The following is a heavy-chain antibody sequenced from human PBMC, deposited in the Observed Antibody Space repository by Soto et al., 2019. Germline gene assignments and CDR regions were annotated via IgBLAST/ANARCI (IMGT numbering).Heavy chain of an antibody. CDR1: GLTFIDSG. V-gene: IGHV3-7*01. CDR2: IKPDESEK. CDR3: VRGGSNYAS. D-gene: IGHD4-4*01. Sequence: EVQLVESGGGLVRPGGPLRLSLPASGLTFIDSGRTGARRAPGKGLEWVARIKPDESEKKYADSVKGRFSISRDNAKNSMYLQMDSLRGEDTAVYYCVRGGSNYASWGQGTLVTVSS. J-gene: IGHJ5*02.